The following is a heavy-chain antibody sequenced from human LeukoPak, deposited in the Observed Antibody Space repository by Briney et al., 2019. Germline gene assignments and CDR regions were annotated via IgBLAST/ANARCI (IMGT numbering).Heavy chain of an antibody. CDR1: GYSISSGYY. V-gene: IGHV4-38-2*02. CDR3: ARVTYSIFDY. J-gene: IGHJ4*02. CDR2: HYHSGST. Sequence: SETLSLTCTVSGYSISSGYYWGWVRQPPGKGLEWIANHYHSGSTYYNPSLKSRVTISVDTSKNQFSLKLSSVTAADTAVYYCARVTYSIFDYWGQGTLVTVSS. D-gene: IGHD2-21*01.